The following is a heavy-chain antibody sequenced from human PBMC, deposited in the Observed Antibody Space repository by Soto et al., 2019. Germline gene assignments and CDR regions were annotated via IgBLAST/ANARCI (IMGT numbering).Heavy chain of an antibody. V-gene: IGHV3-11*05. CDR2: ISSSNGYT. J-gene: IGHJ3*02. D-gene: IGHD3-10*02. CDR3: ARHVHDACDI. Sequence: QVQLVESGGGLVKPGESLRLSCAASGFTFSDYYMSWIRQAPGQGLEWVSYISSSNGYTNYADSVKGRLTISSDNAKNSLYLQMNSMRAEDTAVYYWARHVHDACDIWGQGTMVTVSS. CDR1: GFTFSDYY.